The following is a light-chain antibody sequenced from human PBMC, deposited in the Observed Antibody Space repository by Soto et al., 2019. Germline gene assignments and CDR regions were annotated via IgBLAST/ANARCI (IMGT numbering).Light chain of an antibody. V-gene: IGKV3-15*01. Sequence: IVMTQSPATLSVSPGDRATLSCRASQSLVTNMAWYQQKPGQAPRLLIYGASIRATGVPARFTGSGSGTEFTLTINSLQSEDFAVYYCHQYNSGLRTFCRGTKVDIK. CDR1: QSLVTN. CDR3: HQYNSGLRT. CDR2: GAS. J-gene: IGKJ1*01.